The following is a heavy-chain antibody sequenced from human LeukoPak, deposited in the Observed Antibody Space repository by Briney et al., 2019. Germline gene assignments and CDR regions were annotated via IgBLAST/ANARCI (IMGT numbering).Heavy chain of an antibody. CDR1: GFTFSSDS. V-gene: IGHV3-23*01. D-gene: IGHD2-2*01. CDR3: AKDSFSTR. Sequence: PGGSLRLSCAASGFTFSSDSMTWVRQAPGKGLERVSTISNSGVSTFYADPVKGRFTISRDNSKNTLYLHMNSLSAEDTAVYYCAKDSFSTRWGQGTLVTVSS. J-gene: IGHJ4*02. CDR2: ISNSGVST.